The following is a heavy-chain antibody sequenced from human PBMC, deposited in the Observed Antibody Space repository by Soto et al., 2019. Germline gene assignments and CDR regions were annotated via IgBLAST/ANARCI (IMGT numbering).Heavy chain of an antibody. CDR2: ISSSSSYI. CDR3: ARDPYSGSYLGAFDI. V-gene: IGHV3-21*01. D-gene: IGHD1-26*01. Sequence: EVQLVESGGGLVKPGGSLRLSCAASGFTFSSYSMNWVRQAPGKGLEWVSSISSSSSYIYYADSVKGRFTISRDNAKNSLYLQMNSLRAEDTAVYYCARDPYSGSYLGAFDIWGQGTMVTVSS. CDR1: GFTFSSYS. J-gene: IGHJ3*02.